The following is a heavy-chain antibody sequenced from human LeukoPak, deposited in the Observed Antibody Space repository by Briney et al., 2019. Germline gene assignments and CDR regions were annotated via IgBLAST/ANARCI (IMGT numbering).Heavy chain of an antibody. J-gene: IGHJ6*03. V-gene: IGHV4-39*07. D-gene: IGHD6-13*01. CDR3: ARARRSSWYYYYYMDV. CDR1: GGSISSSSYY. Sequence: SETLSLTCTVSGGSISSSSYYWGWIRQPPGKGLEWIGSIYYSGSTNYNPSLKSRVTISVDTSKNQFSLKLSSVTAADTAVYYCARARRSSWYYYYYMDVWGKGTTVTVSS. CDR2: IYYSGST.